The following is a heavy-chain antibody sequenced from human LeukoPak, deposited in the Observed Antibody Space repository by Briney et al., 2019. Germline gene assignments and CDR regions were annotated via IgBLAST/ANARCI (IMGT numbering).Heavy chain of an antibody. CDR1: SGSINSYY. Sequence: SETLSLTCTVSSGSINSYYWTWIRQPAGKGLEWLGRVYTSGSPNYNPSLKSRVTISVDTSKNQFSLKLSSVTAADTAVYYCARDSEAVAGTPEHWELPRFYYYGMDVWGQGTTVTVSS. J-gene: IGHJ6*02. V-gene: IGHV4-4*07. CDR2: VYTSGSP. CDR3: ARDSEAVAGTPEHWELPRFYYYGMDV. D-gene: IGHD6-19*01.